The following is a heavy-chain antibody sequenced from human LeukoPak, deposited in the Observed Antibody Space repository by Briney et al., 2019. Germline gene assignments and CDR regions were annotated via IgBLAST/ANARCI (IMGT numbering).Heavy chain of an antibody. D-gene: IGHD3-22*01. CDR2: INHSGST. CDR1: GGSFSGYY. Sequence: SETLSLTCAVYGGSFSGYYWSWIRQPPGKGLEWIGEINHSGSTNYNPSLKSRVTISVDTSKNQFSLKLSSVTAADTAVYYCARIEGSYDSSGPYYYYYMDVWGKGTTVTISS. CDR3: ARIEGSYDSSGPYYYYYMDV. V-gene: IGHV4-34*01. J-gene: IGHJ6*03.